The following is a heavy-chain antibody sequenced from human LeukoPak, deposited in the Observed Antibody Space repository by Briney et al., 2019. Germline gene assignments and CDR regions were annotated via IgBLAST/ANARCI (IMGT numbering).Heavy chain of an antibody. D-gene: IGHD3-3*01. CDR2: ISGSGGST. Sequence: GGSLRLSCAASGFTFSSYAMSWVRQAPGKGLEWVSAISGSGGSTYYADSVKGRFTISRDNSKNTLYLQMNSLRAEDTAVYYCAKERVVTSVGVYYFDYWGQGTLVTVSS. V-gene: IGHV3-23*01. CDR1: GFTFSSYA. J-gene: IGHJ4*02. CDR3: AKERVVTSVGVYYFDY.